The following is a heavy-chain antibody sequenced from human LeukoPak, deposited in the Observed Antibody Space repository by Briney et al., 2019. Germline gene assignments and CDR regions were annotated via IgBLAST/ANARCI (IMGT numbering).Heavy chain of an antibody. CDR3: ARVSKAAAGFSRGGYYFDY. D-gene: IGHD6-13*01. V-gene: IGHV1-2*02. J-gene: IGHJ4*02. Sequence: ASVKVSCKASGYTFTSYDIIWVRQATGQGLEWMGWINPNSGGTNYAQKFQGRVTMTRDTSISTAYMELSRLRSDDTAVYYCARVSKAAAGFSRGGYYFDYWGQGTLVTVSS. CDR2: INPNSGGT. CDR1: GYTFTSYD.